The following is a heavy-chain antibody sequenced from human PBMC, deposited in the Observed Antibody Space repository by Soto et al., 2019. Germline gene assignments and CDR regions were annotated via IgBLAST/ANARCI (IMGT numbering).Heavy chain of an antibody. CDR1: GFTVSSNY. Sequence: EVQLVETGGGLIQPGGSLRLSCAASGFTVSSNYMSWVRQAPGKGLEWVSVIYSGGSTDYAASVTGRFTISRDNSKNTLYLQRNSLRAEDTAVYYCARGDPAFDYWGQGTLVTVSS. CDR2: IYSGGST. CDR3: ARGDPAFDY. J-gene: IGHJ4*02. V-gene: IGHV3-53*02.